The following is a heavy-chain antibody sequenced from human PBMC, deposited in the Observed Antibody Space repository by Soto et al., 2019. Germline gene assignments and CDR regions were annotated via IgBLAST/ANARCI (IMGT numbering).Heavy chain of an antibody. V-gene: IGHV3-33*01. Sequence: QVQLEESGGGVGHPGRSLRLYCEASGFTFNTYSMHWVRQPPGKVLEWLAAIWYDGTQKYYADSVKGRFIISRDNSKKTLYLEMNSLRAEDTAVYYCARAGGTTVTGLWNFDSWGQGPLVTVSS. CDR1: GFTFNTYS. CDR3: ARAGGTTVTGLWNFDS. D-gene: IGHD4-17*01. J-gene: IGHJ4*02. CDR2: IWYDGTQK.